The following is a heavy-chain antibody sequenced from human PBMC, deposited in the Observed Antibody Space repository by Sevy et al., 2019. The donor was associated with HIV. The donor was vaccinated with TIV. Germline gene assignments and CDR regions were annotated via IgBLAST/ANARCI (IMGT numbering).Heavy chain of an antibody. V-gene: IGHV3-30*18. J-gene: IGHJ4*02. D-gene: IGHD3-10*01. Sequence: GESLKISCAASGFTFSSYGMHWVRQAPGKGLEWVAVISYDGSNKYYADSVKGRFTISRDNSKNTLYLQMNRLRAEDTAVYYCAKDHYPLGHLYYFDYWGQGTLVTVSS. CDR1: GFTFSSYG. CDR2: ISYDGSNK. CDR3: AKDHYPLGHLYYFDY.